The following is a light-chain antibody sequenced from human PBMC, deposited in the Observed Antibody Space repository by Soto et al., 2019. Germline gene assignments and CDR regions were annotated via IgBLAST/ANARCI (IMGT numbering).Light chain of an antibody. CDR1: QSVSSY. CDR2: DAS. CDR3: QQRSNWS. Sequence: EIVLTQSPATLSLSPGERATLSCRASQSVSSYLAWYQQKPGQAPRLLIYDASSRATGIPARFSGSGSGTDFTLTISSLEPEDFVVYYCQQRSNWSFGGGTKVEIK. J-gene: IGKJ4*01. V-gene: IGKV3-11*01.